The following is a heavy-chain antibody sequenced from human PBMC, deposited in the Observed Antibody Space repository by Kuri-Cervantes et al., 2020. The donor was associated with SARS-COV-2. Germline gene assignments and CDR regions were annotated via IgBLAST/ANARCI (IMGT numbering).Heavy chain of an antibody. D-gene: IGHD2-8*01. Sequence: GSLRLSCAVYGGSFSGYYWSWIRQPPGKGLEWIGEINHSGSTYYNPSLKSRVTISVDTSKNQFSLKLSSVTAADTAVYYCARAPRTNGNVGWFDPWGQGTLVTVSS. V-gene: IGHV4-34*01. CDR2: INHSGST. J-gene: IGHJ5*02. CDR3: ARAPRTNGNVGWFDP. CDR1: GGSFSGYY.